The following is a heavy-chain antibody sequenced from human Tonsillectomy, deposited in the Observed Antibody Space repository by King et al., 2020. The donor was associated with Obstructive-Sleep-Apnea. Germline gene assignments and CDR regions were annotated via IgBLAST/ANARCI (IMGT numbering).Heavy chain of an antibody. CDR3: ASTGYCSSTSCYFAFDI. CDR2: ISYDGSNK. CDR1: GFTFSSYA. Sequence: VQLVESGGGVVQPGRSLRLSCAASGFTFSSYAMHWVRQAPGKGLEWVAVISYDGSNKYYADSVKGRFTISRDNSKNTLYLQMNSLRAEDTAVYYCASTGYCSSTSCYFAFDIWGQGTMVTVSS. D-gene: IGHD2-2*01. J-gene: IGHJ3*02. V-gene: IGHV3-30-3*01.